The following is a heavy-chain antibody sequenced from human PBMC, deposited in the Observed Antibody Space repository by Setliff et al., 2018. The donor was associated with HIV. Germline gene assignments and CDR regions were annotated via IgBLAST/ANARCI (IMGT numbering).Heavy chain of an antibody. CDR1: GFTFSDYW. CDR3: ARGKRWFDP. CDR2: IKQDGSEK. Sequence: GGSLRLSCVASGFTFSDYWMTWFRQASGKGLQWVANIKQDGSEKKYVDSVQGRFTISRDNAKNSLYLQMNSLRVEDTAVYYCARGKRWFDPWGQGTLVTVSS. V-gene: IGHV3-7*03. J-gene: IGHJ5*02.